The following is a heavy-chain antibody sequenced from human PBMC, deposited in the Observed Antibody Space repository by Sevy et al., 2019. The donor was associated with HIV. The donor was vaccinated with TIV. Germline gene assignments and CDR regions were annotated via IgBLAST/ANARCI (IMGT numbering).Heavy chain of an antibody. CDR1: EFPFRGQA. CDR3: ARDGRGISAFDI. J-gene: IGHJ3*02. V-gene: IGHV3-23*01. Sequence: GGSRRLSWAASEFPFRGQAVSWVRQAPGKGLDWVSALGGKGGNRNYADSVRGRFTFTRDNSKNTLYLQMNNLRAEDTALYYCARDGRGISAFDIWGQGTMVTVSS. D-gene: IGHD3-3*02. CDR2: LGGKGGNR.